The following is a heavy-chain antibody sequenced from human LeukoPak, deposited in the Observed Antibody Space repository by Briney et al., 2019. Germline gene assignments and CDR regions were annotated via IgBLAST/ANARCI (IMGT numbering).Heavy chain of an antibody. D-gene: IGHD1-1*01. CDR1: GGSFSGYY. J-gene: IGHJ4*02. Sequence: SETLSLTCAVYGGSFSGYYWSWIRQPPGKGLEWIGYIHSSGSTKSNPSLKSRVTIYVGPSKKQFSLKLSSVTTADTAVYYCARLNDYSNTPFDYWGQGSLVTVSS. CDR2: IHSSGST. V-gene: IGHV4-59*01. CDR3: ARLNDYSNTPFDY.